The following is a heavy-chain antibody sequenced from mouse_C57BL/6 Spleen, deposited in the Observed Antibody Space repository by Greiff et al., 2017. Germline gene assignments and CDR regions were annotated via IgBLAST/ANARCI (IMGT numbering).Heavy chain of an antibody. V-gene: IGHV14-2*01. J-gene: IGHJ4*01. CDR2: IDPEDGET. CDR1: GFNIKDYY. D-gene: IGHD1-1*01. CDR3: AHITTVVDYYAMDY. Sequence: VQLKESGAELVKPGASVKLSCTASGFNIKDYYMHWVKQRTEQGLEWIGRIDPEDGETKYAPKFQGKATITADTSSNTAYLQLSSLTSEDTAVYYCAHITTVVDYYAMDYWGQGTSVTVSS.